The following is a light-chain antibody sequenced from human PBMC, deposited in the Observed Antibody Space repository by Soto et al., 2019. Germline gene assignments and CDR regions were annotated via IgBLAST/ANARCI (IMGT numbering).Light chain of an antibody. V-gene: IGKV1-39*01. Sequence: DIQMTQSPSSLSASVGDRVTITCRASQSISIYLNWYQQKPGKAPKLLIYGASNLQFGVPSRFSGSGSGTDFTLTISCLQPEDFTTYYCQQSYSMSYTFGQGTKLEIK. CDR1: QSISIY. CDR3: QQSYSMSYT. CDR2: GAS. J-gene: IGKJ2*01.